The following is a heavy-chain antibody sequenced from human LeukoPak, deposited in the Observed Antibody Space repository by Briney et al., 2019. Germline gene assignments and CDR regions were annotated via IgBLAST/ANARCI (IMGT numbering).Heavy chain of an antibody. Sequence: SETLSLTCTVSGGSISSSSYYWGWIRQPPGKGLEWIGSIYYSGSTYYNPSLKSRVTISVDTSTNQFSLELSSVTAADTAVYYCARTYYDISGYFPNYFDYWGPGTLVTVSS. CDR2: IYYSGST. J-gene: IGHJ4*02. CDR3: ARTYYDISGYFPNYFDY. CDR1: GGSISSSSYY. V-gene: IGHV4-39*07. D-gene: IGHD3-22*01.